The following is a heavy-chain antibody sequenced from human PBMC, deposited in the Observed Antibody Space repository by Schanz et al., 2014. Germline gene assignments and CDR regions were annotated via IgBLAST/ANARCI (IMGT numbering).Heavy chain of an antibody. CDR3: AKGMGYCSGGACYDYYYYGLDV. V-gene: IGHV3-23*04. Sequence: VQLVESGGGLVQPGGSLRLSCAASGFTFNSYAMTWVRQAPGKGLEWVSSISHSGGSKYYADSVKGRFTISRDNSENTLYVQMNSLSADDTAVFYCAKGMGYCSGGACYDYYYYGLDVWGQGTTVTVSS. CDR2: ISHSGGSK. CDR1: GFTFNSYA. D-gene: IGHD2-15*01. J-gene: IGHJ6*02.